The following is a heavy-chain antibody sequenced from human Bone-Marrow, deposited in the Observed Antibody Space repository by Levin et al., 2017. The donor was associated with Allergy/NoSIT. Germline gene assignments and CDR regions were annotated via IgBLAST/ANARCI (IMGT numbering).Heavy chain of an antibody. CDR1: GFTFSSYG. V-gene: IGHV3-33*01. Sequence: PGGSLRLSCAASGFTFSSYGMHWVRQAPGKGLEWVAVIWYDGSNKYYADSVKGRFTISRDNSKNTLYLQMNSLRAEDTAVYYCARAGYCSSTSCYNYGMDVWGQGTTVTVSS. D-gene: IGHD2-2*02. J-gene: IGHJ6*02. CDR3: ARAGYCSSTSCYNYGMDV. CDR2: IWYDGSNK.